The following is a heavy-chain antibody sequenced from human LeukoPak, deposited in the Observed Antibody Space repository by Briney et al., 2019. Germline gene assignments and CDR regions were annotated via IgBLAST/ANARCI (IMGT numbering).Heavy chain of an antibody. CDR3: ARDRSSGWYWGFDY. CDR1: GFTFSSYA. J-gene: IGHJ4*02. CDR2: ISGSGGST. V-gene: IGHV3-23*01. Sequence: GGSLRLSCAASGFTFSSYAMSWVRQAPGKGLEWVSAISGSGGSTYYADSVKGRFIISRDNAKNSLYLQMNSLRAEDTAVYYCARDRSSGWYWGFDYWGQGTLATVSS. D-gene: IGHD6-19*01.